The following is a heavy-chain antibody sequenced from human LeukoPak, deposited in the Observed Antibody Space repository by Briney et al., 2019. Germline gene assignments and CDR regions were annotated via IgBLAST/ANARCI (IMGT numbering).Heavy chain of an antibody. Sequence: PGGSLRLSCAASGFTFSSYGMHWVRQAPGKGLEWVAFIRYDGSNKYYADSVKGRFTISRDNSKNTLYLQMNSLRAEDTAAYYCAKAYYYGSGSYYLGEFDYWGQGTLVTVSS. CDR2: IRYDGSNK. J-gene: IGHJ4*02. CDR1: GFTFSSYG. D-gene: IGHD3-10*01. CDR3: AKAYYYGSGSYYLGEFDY. V-gene: IGHV3-30*02.